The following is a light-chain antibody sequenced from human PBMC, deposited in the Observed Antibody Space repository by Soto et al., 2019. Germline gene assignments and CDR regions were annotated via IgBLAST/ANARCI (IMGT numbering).Light chain of an antibody. V-gene: IGLV4-69*01. Sequence: QPVLTQSPSASASLGASVKLTCTLISGHSNYAIAWHQQQPEKGPRYLMKLNSDGSHSKGDGIPDRFSGSSSGAERYLTISSLQSEDEAYYYCQTWGTGTYVVFGGGTKLTVL. CDR2: LNSDGSH. CDR1: SGHSNYA. J-gene: IGLJ2*01. CDR3: QTWGTGTYVV.